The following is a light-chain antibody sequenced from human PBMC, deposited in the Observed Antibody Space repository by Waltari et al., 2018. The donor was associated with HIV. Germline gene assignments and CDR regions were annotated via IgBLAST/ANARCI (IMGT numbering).Light chain of an antibody. CDR1: SSDVGGYNY. CDR3: ESYTSTSVWV. CDR2: DVS. Sequence: QSALTQPASVSGSPGQSITISCTASSSDVGGYNYVSWYQQHPGKAPRLMIYDVSTRPSGVSDRFSGSKSGDTASLTISGLQAEDEADYYCESYTSTSVWVFGGGTRLTVL. V-gene: IGLV2-14*03. J-gene: IGLJ3*02.